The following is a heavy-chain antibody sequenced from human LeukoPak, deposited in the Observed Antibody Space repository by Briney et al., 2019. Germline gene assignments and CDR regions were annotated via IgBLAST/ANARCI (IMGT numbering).Heavy chain of an antibody. J-gene: IGHJ4*02. Sequence: GGSLRLSCAASGFTIEDYGMSWVRQAPGKGLEWVSGINWNGGSTGYADSVKGRFTISRDNAKNSLYLQMNSLRAEDTALYYCARDRGYSGYDSLDYWGQGTLVTVSS. CDR1: GFTIEDYG. D-gene: IGHD5-12*01. CDR2: INWNGGST. CDR3: ARDRGYSGYDSLDY. V-gene: IGHV3-20*04.